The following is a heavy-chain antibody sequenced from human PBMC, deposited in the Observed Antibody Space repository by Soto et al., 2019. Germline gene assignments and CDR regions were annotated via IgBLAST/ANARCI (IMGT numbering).Heavy chain of an antibody. CDR3: ARKRTTVVTQAYFDH. D-gene: IGHD2-21*02. J-gene: IGHJ4*02. Sequence: LSLTCIVSGESISSSSYYWGWIRQPPGKGLEWIGSIYYSGRTYYNPSFKSRVTISIDTSKNQFSLKLSSVTATDTAVYYCARKRTTVVTQAYFDHWGQGALVTVSA. CDR1: GESISSSSYY. V-gene: IGHV4-39*01. CDR2: IYYSGRT.